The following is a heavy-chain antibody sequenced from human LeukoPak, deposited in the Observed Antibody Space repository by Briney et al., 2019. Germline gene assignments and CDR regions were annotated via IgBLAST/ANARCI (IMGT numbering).Heavy chain of an antibody. D-gene: IGHD6-19*01. CDR1: GFAFSDSA. CDR3: SRPPVAGEDY. J-gene: IGHJ4*02. CDR2: IRSKSNNYAT. V-gene: IGHV3-73*01. Sequence: GGSLRLSCAASGFAFSDSAMYWVRQASGRGLEWVGRIRSKSNNYATTYAASVKGRFTISRDDSKNTAYLQMNSLKTEDTAVYYCSRPPVAGEDYWGQGTLVTVSS.